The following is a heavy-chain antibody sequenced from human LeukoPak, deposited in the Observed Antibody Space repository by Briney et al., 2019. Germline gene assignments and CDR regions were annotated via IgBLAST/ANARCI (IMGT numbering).Heavy chain of an antibody. D-gene: IGHD3-10*01. V-gene: IGHV3-23*01. Sequence: GGSLRLSCAASGFTFSSYAMSWVRQAPGKGLEWVSAISGSGGSTYYADSVKGRFTISRDNSKNTLYLQMNSLRAEDTAAYYCAGKGSGSYYFFGGDYWGQGTLVTVSS. CDR2: ISGSGGST. CDR1: GFTFSSYA. J-gene: IGHJ4*02. CDR3: AGKGSGSYYFFGGDY.